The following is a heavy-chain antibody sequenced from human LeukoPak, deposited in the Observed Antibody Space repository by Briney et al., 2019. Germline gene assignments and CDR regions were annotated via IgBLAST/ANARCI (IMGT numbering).Heavy chain of an antibody. CDR3: ARVDVLSGG. CDR2: INGDGTST. V-gene: IGHV3-74*03. J-gene: IGHJ4*02. CDR1: GFTFSSYW. Sequence: LGGSLRLSCAASGFTFSSYWMHWVRQAPGKGLVWVSRINGDGTSTTYADSVKGRFTISRDNAKNTLYLQMNSLRAEDTAVYYCARVDVLSGGWGQGTLVTVSS. D-gene: IGHD2-8*01.